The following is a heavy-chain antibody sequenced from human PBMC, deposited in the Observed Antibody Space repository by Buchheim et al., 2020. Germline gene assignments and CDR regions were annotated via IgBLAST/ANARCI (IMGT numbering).Heavy chain of an antibody. CDR1: GGSISSSNW. Sequence: QVQLQESGPGLVKPSGTLSLTCAVSGGSISSSNWWSWVRQPPGKGLEWIGEIYHSGSTNYNPSLKSRVTISVDKSMNQFSLKLSSVTAADTAVYYCARDRSPPFLEWLLPHWYFDLWGRGTL. D-gene: IGHD3-3*02. V-gene: IGHV4-4*02. CDR2: IYHSGST. J-gene: IGHJ2*01. CDR3: ARDRSPPFLEWLLPHWYFDL.